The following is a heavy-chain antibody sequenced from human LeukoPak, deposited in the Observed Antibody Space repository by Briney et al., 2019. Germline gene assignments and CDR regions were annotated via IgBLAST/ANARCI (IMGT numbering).Heavy chain of an antibody. CDR1: GYRFTSNA. CDR2: INTGNGYT. Sequence: GASVKVSCKASGYRFTSNALHWVRQAPGQRLEWMGWINTGNGYTKYSQNFQDRVTITRDTSASTAYMELNSLRSEDTAVYYCARENQYCSGGSCYYRWLDPWGQGTLVTVSS. J-gene: IGHJ5*02. CDR3: ARENQYCSGGSCYYRWLDP. D-gene: IGHD2-15*01. V-gene: IGHV1-3*04.